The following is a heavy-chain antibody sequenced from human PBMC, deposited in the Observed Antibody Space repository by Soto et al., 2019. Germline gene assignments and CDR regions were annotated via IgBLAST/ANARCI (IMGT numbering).Heavy chain of an antibody. CDR2: IKKQADGGTT. CDR1: GFTFSNAW. J-gene: IGHJ4*02. V-gene: IGHV3-15*01. D-gene: IGHD6-19*01. Sequence: EVQLVESGGGLVKPGGSLRLSCAASGFTFSNAWMSWVRQAPGKGLEWVGLIKKQADGGTTEYAAPLKGRFTISRDDSENTLYLQMSSLQTEATAVYYCRTQWLDWGQGTLVTVSS. CDR3: RTQWLD.